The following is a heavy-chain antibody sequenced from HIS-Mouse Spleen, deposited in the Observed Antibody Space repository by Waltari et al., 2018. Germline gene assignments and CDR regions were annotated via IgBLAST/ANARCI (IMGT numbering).Heavy chain of an antibody. CDR2: ISWNSGSI. Sequence: GSLVQPGRSLRLSCAASGFTFDDYAMHWVRQAPGKGLAWVSGISWNSGSIGYADSVKGRFTISRDNAKNSLYLQMNRLRAEETALYYCAKGDSSSWYAFDIWGQGTMVTVSS. D-gene: IGHD6-13*01. V-gene: IGHV3-9*01. J-gene: IGHJ3*02. CDR1: GFTFDDYA. CDR3: AKGDSSSWYAFDI.